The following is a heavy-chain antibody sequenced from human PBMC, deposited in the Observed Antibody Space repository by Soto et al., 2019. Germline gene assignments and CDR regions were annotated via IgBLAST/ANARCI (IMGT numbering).Heavy chain of an antibody. CDR1: GGSISSYY. D-gene: IGHD3-22*01. J-gene: IGHJ5*02. Sequence: PSETLSLTCTVSGGSISSYYWSWIRQPPGKGLEWIGYIHYSGSTNYNPSLKSRVTISVDTSKNQFSLKLSSVTAADTAVYYCARADSSGYYYWFDPWGQGTLVTVS. V-gene: IGHV4-59*01. CDR3: ARADSSGYYYWFDP. CDR2: IHYSGST.